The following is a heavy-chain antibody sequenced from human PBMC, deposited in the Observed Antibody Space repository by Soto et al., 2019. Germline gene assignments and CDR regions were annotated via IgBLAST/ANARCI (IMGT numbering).Heavy chain of an antibody. CDR1: GDSTSSSSYY. V-gene: IGHV4-31*03. CDR3: ARARVPYSSTWYRYDYYGMDI. Sequence: SETLSLTCTVSGDSTSSSSYYWSWIRQHPGKGLEWIGYIHYSGNTRYNPSLKSRLTISVDTSKNQFSLMLSSLTAADTAVYFCARARVPYSSTWYRYDYYGMDIWGQGTTVTVSS. CDR2: IHYSGNT. D-gene: IGHD6-13*01. J-gene: IGHJ6*02.